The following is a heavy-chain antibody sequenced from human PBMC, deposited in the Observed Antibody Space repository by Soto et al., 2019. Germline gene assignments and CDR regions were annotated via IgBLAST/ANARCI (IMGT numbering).Heavy chain of an antibody. CDR3: VIAVGPFDY. CDR1: GFTFSTYG. D-gene: IGHD1-26*01. CDR2: IWYDGNNK. V-gene: IGHV3-33*08. J-gene: IGHJ4*02. Sequence: QVQLVESGGGVVQPGRSLRLSCAASGFTFSTYGMHWLRQAPGKGLEWVAAIWYDGNNKYYADSVRGRFTISRDNSKNTLYLQMNSLRAEDTSVYYCVIAVGPFDYWGQGTLVIVSS.